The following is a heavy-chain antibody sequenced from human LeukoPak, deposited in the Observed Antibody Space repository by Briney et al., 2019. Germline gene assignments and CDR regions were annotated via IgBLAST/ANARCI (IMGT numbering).Heavy chain of an antibody. Sequence: GSLRLSCAASGFTFSTYSMNWLRLAPGKGLEWVSSISPDSNYKYYVDSVKGRFTISRDNAKSSLYLQMNSLRAEDTAVYYCVRGGYRGFDYEYWGQGALVTVSS. J-gene: IGHJ4*02. CDR1: GFTFSTYS. CDR2: ISPDSNYK. V-gene: IGHV3-21*01. CDR3: VRGGYRGFDYEY. D-gene: IGHD5-12*01.